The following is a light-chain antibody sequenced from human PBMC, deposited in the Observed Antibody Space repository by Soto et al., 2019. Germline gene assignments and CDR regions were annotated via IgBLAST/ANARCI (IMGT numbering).Light chain of an antibody. CDR2: GNN. CDR3: QSYDSTLSARYV. Sequence: QSVLTQPPSVSGAPGQRVTISCTGSSSNIGADYDVHWYQRRPGPAPKLLIFGNNNRPSGVPDRFSGSKSGTSASLAITGLQAEDEGDYYCQSYDSTLSARYVFGTWTKVTVL. CDR1: SSNIGADYD. V-gene: IGLV1-40*01. J-gene: IGLJ1*01.